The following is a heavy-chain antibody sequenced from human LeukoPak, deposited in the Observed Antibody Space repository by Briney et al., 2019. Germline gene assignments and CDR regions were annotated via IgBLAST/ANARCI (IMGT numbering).Heavy chain of an antibody. CDR3: ARELSKPHMDV. V-gene: IGHV4-38-2*02. Sequence: SETLSLTCTVSGYSISSGYYWGWIRQPPGKGLEWIGSIYHSGSTYYNPSLKSRVTISVDTSKNQFSLKLSSVTAADTAVYYCARELSKPHMDVWGKGTTVTVSS. D-gene: IGHD4-11*01. J-gene: IGHJ6*03. CDR1: GYSISSGYY. CDR2: IYHSGST.